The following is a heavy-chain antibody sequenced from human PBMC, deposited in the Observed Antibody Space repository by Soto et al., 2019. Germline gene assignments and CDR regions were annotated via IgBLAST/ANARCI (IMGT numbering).Heavy chain of an antibody. CDR1: GGSISSSNW. J-gene: IGHJ6*02. V-gene: IGHV4-4*02. D-gene: IGHD1-26*01. CDR3: ARVSGSYYYGMDV. CDR2: TYHSGST. Sequence: PAETLALTCTGSGGSISSSNWWSWVRQPPGKGLEWTGETYHSGSTNYNPSLKSRVTISVDKSKNQSSLKLSSVTAADTAVYYCARVSGSYYYGMDVWGQGTTVTVSS.